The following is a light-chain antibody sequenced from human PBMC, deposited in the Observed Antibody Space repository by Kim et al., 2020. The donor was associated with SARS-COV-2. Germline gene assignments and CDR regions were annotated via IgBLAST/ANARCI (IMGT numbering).Light chain of an antibody. Sequence: GQTVIISCSGSSSNVGDNNVNWYQQFPGTAPKLLIYANGHRPSGVPDRFSASKSGTSASLAISGLQSEDEADYYCVVWDDILDGVAFGGGTQLTVL. V-gene: IGLV1-44*01. CDR3: VVWDDILDGVA. CDR2: ANG. CDR1: SSNVGDNN. J-gene: IGLJ3*02.